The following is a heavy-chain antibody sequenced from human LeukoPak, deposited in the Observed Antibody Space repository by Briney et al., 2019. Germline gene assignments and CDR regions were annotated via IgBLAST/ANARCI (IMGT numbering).Heavy chain of an antibody. J-gene: IGHJ4*02. Sequence: SVKVSCKASGGTFSSYAISWGRQAPGQGLEWMGRIIPIFGTANYAQKFQGRVTITTDESTSTAYMELSSLRSEDTAVYYCARVRHDYYDSSGYLFDYWGQGTLVTVSS. D-gene: IGHD3-22*01. V-gene: IGHV1-69*05. CDR2: IIPIFGTA. CDR1: GGTFSSYA. CDR3: ARVRHDYYDSSGYLFDY.